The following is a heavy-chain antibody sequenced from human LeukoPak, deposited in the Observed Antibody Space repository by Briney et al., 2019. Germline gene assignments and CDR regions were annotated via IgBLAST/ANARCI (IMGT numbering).Heavy chain of an antibody. CDR3: AKITMATTPNF. CDR1: GLTFSSYA. J-gene: IGHJ4*02. Sequence: GGSLRLSCAASGLTFSSYAMNWVRQASGKGLKWVSGITDSGRKTYYADSVKGRFSISRDNSRNTLYLQMSDLRAEDTAVYYCAKITMATTPNFWGQGTLVTVSS. D-gene: IGHD3-10*01. CDR2: ITDSGRKT. V-gene: IGHV3-23*01.